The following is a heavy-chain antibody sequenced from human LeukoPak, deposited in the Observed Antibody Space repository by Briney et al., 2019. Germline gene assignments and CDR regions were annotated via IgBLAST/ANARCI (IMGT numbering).Heavy chain of an antibody. Sequence: SETLSLTCTVSGASISSGNYYWSWIRQPAGKGLEWIGRVYTSGSATYNPSLKSRVTISVDTSRNQFSLRLNSVTAADTALYYCVRDTRYDMDVWGKGTTVTVSS. CDR3: VRDTRYDMDV. CDR1: GASISSGNYY. V-gene: IGHV4-61*02. CDR2: VYTSGSA. J-gene: IGHJ6*03.